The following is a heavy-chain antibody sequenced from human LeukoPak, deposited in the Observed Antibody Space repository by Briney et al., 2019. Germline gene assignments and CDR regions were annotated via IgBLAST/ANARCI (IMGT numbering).Heavy chain of an antibody. V-gene: IGHV4-38-2*02. CDR2: IFHSGGT. CDR1: GYSISSGYY. J-gene: IGHJ4*02. CDR3: ARAASSGGNYYFFDY. D-gene: IGHD2-15*01. Sequence: SETLSLTCIVSGYSISSGYYWGWIRQPPGKGLEWIGNIFHSGGTYYNPSLKSRVTISVDPSKNQFSLTVTAGDTAIYYCARAASSGGNYYFFDYWGQGTLVTVSS.